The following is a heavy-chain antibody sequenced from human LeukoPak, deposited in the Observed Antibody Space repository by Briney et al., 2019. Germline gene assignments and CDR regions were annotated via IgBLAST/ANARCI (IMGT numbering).Heavy chain of an antibody. D-gene: IGHD3-3*01. CDR2: FYNSGRT. CDR3: ARGDLKSDWFDP. J-gene: IGHJ5*02. CDR1: GGSISSDLYY. Sequence: SQTLSLTCTVSGGSISSDLYYWNWIRQPAGKGLEWIGRFYNSGRTNFNSSLKSRVTISADTSKNQFSLKLRSVTAADTAVYYCARGDLKSDWFDPWGQGTLVIVST. V-gene: IGHV4-61*02.